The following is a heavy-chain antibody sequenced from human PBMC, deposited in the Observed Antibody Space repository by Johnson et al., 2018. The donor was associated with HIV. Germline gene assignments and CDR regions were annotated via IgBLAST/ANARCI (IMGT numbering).Heavy chain of an antibody. CDR3: ARDKDLWVSFGGVNDAFDI. CDR1: GFTFSSYA. J-gene: IGHJ3*02. Sequence: VQLVESGGGLVQPGRSLRLSCAASGFTFSSYAMSWVRQAPGKGLEWVSAISGRVGNTYYANSVKGRFTISRDNSKNTLYLQTNSLRAEDTAVYYCARDKDLWVSFGGVNDAFDIWGQGTLVAVSS. V-gene: IGHV3-23*04. D-gene: IGHD3-16*01. CDR2: ISGRVGNT.